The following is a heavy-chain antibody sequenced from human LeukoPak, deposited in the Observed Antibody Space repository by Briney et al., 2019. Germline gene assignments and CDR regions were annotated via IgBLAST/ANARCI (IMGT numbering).Heavy chain of an antibody. J-gene: IGHJ3*02. D-gene: IGHD7-27*01. V-gene: IGHV1-2*02. CDR1: GYTFTGYY. CDR3: ARIARWGLDAFDI. CDR2: INPNSGGA. Sequence: ASVKVSCKASGYTFTGYYMHWVRQAPGQGLEWMGWINPNSGGANFARKFQGRVTMTRDTSISTAYMELSSLRSDDTAVYYCARIARWGLDAFDIWAKGQWSPSLQ.